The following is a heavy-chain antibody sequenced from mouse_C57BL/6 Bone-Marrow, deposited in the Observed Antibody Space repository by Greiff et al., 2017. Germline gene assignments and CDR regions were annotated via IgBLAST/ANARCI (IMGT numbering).Heavy chain of an antibody. J-gene: IGHJ4*01. V-gene: IGHV5-16*01. Sequence: EVKLVESEGGLVQPGSSMKLSCTASGFTFSDYYMAWVRQVPEKGLEWVANINYDGSSTYYLDSLKSRFIISRDNAKNILYLQMSSLKSEDTATYYCARDPQGAMDYWGQGTSVTVSS. CDR1: GFTFSDYY. CDR3: ARDPQGAMDY. CDR2: INYDGSST.